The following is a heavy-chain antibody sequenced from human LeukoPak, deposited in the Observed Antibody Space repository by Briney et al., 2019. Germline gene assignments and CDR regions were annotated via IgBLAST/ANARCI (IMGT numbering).Heavy chain of an antibody. V-gene: IGHV4-39*01. CDR3: ARLRGYSGLIFDY. D-gene: IGHD5-12*01. CDR1: GGSISSYY. J-gene: IGHJ4*02. Sequence: PSETLSLTCTVSGGSISSYYWGWIRQPPGKGLEWIGSIYYSGSTYYNPSLKSRVTISVDTSKNQFSLKLSSVTAADTAVYYCARLRGYSGLIFDYWGQGTLVTVSS. CDR2: IYYSGST.